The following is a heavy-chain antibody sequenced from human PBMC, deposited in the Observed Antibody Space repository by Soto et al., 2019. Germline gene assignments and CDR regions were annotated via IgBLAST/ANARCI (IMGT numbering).Heavy chain of an antibody. CDR2: IYYAGST. J-gene: IGHJ4*02. V-gene: IGHV4-59*08. CDR1: SGAMISYY. Sequence: SETLSLTYTVSSGAMISYYWSWIRQPPGRGLEWIGFIYYAGSTKYNPSLNSRVTISVDTSKNQFSLTVTSVTAADTAVYYCARRIVATEMFDYWGQGTLVTVSS. D-gene: IGHD5-12*01. CDR3: ARRIVATEMFDY.